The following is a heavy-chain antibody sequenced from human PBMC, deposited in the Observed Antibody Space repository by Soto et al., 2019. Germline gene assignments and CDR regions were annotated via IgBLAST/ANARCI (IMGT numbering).Heavy chain of an antibody. Sequence: GGSLRLSWAASGFTFSNAWMSWVRQAPGKGLEWVGRIKSKTDGGTTDYAAPVKGRFTISRDDSKNTLYLQMNSLKTEDTAVYYCTTQSPLPYRADYWGQGTLVTVSS. CDR2: IKSKTDGGTT. V-gene: IGHV3-15*01. J-gene: IGHJ4*02. CDR3: TTQSPLPYRADY. CDR1: GFTFSNAW. D-gene: IGHD3-16*02.